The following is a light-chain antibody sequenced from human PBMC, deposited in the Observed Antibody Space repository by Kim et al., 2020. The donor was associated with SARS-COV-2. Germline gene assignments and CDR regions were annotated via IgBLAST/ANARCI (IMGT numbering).Light chain of an antibody. Sequence: EIVLTQSPATLSLSPGERATLSCRASQSVSSYLAWYQQKPGQAPRLLIYDASNRATGIPARFSGSGSGTDFTLTISSLEPEDFAVYYCQQHRNCPPKLTFGGGTKVDIK. CDR1: QSVSSY. V-gene: IGKV3-11*01. CDR3: QQHRNCPPKLT. CDR2: DAS. J-gene: IGKJ4*01.